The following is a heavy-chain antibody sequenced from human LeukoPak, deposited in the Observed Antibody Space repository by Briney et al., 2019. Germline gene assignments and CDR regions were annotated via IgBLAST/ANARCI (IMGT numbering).Heavy chain of an antibody. CDR1: GFTFSSYA. CDR2: ISYDGSNK. J-gene: IGHJ3*02. V-gene: IGHV3-30-3*01. D-gene: IGHD3-10*01. CDR3: ARAGLGYSGWGSYYRGHDAFVI. Sequence: GGSLRLSCAASGFTFSSYAMHWVRQAPGKGLEWVSVISYDGSNKYYADSVKGRFTISRDNAKNTLYLQMNSLRAEDTAVYYCARAGLGYSGWGSYYRGHDAFVIWGQGKMVTVSS.